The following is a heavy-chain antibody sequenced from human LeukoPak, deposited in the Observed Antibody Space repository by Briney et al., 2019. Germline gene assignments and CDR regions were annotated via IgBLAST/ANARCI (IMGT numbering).Heavy chain of an antibody. D-gene: IGHD3-3*01. CDR3: ASLDWRNWFDP. V-gene: IGHV4-59*12. Sequence: SETLSLTCTVSGGSISSYYWSWIRQPPGKGLEWIGYTYYSGSTNYNPSLKSRVTISVDTSKNQFSLKLSSVTAADTAVYYCASLDWRNWFDPWGQGTLVTVSS. CDR2: TYYSGST. CDR1: GGSISSYY. J-gene: IGHJ5*02.